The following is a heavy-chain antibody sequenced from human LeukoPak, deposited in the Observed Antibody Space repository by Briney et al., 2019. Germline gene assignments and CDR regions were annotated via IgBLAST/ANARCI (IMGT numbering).Heavy chain of an antibody. CDR3: ANQGKKTVTTWFDP. Sequence: PGGSLGLSCAASGFTFSSYAMSWVRQAPGKGLEGVSAISGSGGSTYYADSVKGRFTISRDNSKNTLYLQMNSLRAEDTAVYYCANQGKKTVTTWFDPWGQGTLVTVSS. J-gene: IGHJ5*02. CDR2: ISGSGGST. V-gene: IGHV3-23*01. D-gene: IGHD4-11*01. CDR1: GFTFSSYA.